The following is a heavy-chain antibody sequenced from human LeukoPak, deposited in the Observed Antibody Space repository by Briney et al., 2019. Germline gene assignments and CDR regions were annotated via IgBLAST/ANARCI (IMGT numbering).Heavy chain of an antibody. CDR2: IRSKTYGGTT. J-gene: IGHJ4*02. Sequence: PGRSLRLSCTASGFTFGDYAMSWVRQAPGKGLEWVGFIRSKTYGGTTEYAASVKGRFTISRGDSKSIAYLQMNSLKTEDTAVYYCTRAVAHLDYWGQGTLVTVSS. D-gene: IGHD4-23*01. CDR3: TRAVAHLDY. V-gene: IGHV3-49*04. CDR1: GFTFGDYA.